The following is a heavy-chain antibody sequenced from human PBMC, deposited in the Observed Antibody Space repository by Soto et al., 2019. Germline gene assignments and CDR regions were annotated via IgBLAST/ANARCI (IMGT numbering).Heavy chain of an antibody. CDR3: ARGRSTEYSSPLFDY. Sequence: GASVKVSCKASGYTFTDYYMHWVRQAPGQGLEWVGWINPNSGVTNFAQKFQGRVSMTSDTSISTAYMELNRLTSDDTAVHYCARGRSTEYSSPLFDYWGQGTQVTVSS. D-gene: IGHD6-6*01. CDR1: GYTFTDYY. V-gene: IGHV1-2*02. CDR2: INPNSGVT. J-gene: IGHJ4*02.